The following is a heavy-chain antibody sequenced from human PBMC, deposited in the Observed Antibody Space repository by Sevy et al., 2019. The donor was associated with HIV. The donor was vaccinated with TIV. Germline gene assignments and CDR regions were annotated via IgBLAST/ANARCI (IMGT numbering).Heavy chain of an antibody. Sequence: SETLSITCTVSGGSISSYYWSWIRLPPEKGLGWIGYLYYSGSTNDNPSLKSRVTISVDTSKNQFSLKLSSVPAVDTAVYYCARGVWVGLNYAEPFNYYYYYGMDVWGQGTTVTVSS. V-gene: IGHV4-59*01. CDR2: LYYSGST. D-gene: IGHD3-16*01. CDR1: GGSISSYY. CDR3: ARGVWVGLNYAEPFNYYYYYGMDV. J-gene: IGHJ6*02.